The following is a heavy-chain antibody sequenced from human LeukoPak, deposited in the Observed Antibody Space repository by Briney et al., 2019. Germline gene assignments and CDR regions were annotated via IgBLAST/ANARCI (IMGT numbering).Heavy chain of an antibody. J-gene: IGHJ5*02. D-gene: IGHD3-22*01. CDR3: ARDGNHYYHTDGWFDP. CDR2: IYYSGST. CDR1: GGSIGSYY. V-gene: IGHV4-59*01. Sequence: SETLSLTCTVSGGSIGSYYWSWIRQPSGKGLEWIGYIYYSGSTNHNPSLKSRVTISVDTSKNQFSLKLSSVTAADTAVYYCARDGNHYYHTDGWFDPWGQGTLVTVSS.